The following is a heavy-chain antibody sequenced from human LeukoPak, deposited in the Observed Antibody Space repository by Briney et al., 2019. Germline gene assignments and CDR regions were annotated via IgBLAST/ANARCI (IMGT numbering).Heavy chain of an antibody. J-gene: IGHJ4*02. V-gene: IGHV3-30*03. CDR1: GFTFSTYG. CDR2: ISHDGSNK. D-gene: IGHD3-3*01. Sequence: GGSLRLSCAASGFTFSTYGTHWVRQAPGKGLEWVAVISHDGSNKNYADSVKGRFTISRDNSKNTLFLHMNTLRAEDTAVYYCAREGSGSHFDYWGQGTLVTVSS. CDR3: AREGSGSHFDY.